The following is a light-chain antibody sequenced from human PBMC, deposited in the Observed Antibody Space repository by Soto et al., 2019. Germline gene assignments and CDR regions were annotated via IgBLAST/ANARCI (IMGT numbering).Light chain of an antibody. CDR1: SSNVGSYNF. Sequence: QSALTQPASVSGSRGQSITISCTGTSSNVGSYNFVSWYRQYPGKAPELIIYEVSQRPSTFFNRVSGSKSGNTASLTISGLQSDDEADYYCCSYAGNNALVFGGGTKVTVL. V-gene: IGLV2-23*02. CDR3: CSYAGNNALV. CDR2: EVS. J-gene: IGLJ3*02.